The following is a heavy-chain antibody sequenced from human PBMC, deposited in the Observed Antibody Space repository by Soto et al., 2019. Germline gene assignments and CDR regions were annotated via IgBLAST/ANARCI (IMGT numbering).Heavy chain of an antibody. Sequence: QVQLVESGGGVVQPGRSLRLSCAASGFTFSSYGMHWVRQAPGKGLEWVAVISYDGSNKYYADSVKGRFTISRDNSKNTLYLQMNSRRAEDTAVYYCAKDFEYSSSSRHYYYYGMDVWGQGTTVTVSS. CDR3: AKDFEYSSSSRHYYYYGMDV. J-gene: IGHJ6*02. CDR1: GFTFSSYG. CDR2: ISYDGSNK. D-gene: IGHD6-6*01. V-gene: IGHV3-30*18.